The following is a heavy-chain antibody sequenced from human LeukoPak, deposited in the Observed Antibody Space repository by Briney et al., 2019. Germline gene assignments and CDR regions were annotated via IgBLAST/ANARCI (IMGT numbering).Heavy chain of an antibody. CDR1: GFTFSSYG. CDR2: IRYDGSNK. D-gene: IGHD1-20*01. CDR3: ARDINNFGEIDY. J-gene: IGHJ4*02. V-gene: IGHV3-30*02. Sequence: PGGSLRLSCAASGFTFSSYGMHWVRQAPGKGLEWVAFIRYDGSNKYYADSVKGRFTISRDNSKNTLYLQMNSLRAEDTAVYYCARDINNFGEIDYWGQGTLVTVSS.